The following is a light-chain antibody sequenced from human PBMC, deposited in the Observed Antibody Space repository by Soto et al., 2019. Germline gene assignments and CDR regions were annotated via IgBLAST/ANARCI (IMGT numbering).Light chain of an antibody. CDR1: QSVSTY. V-gene: IGKV3-11*01. J-gene: IGKJ1*01. CDR3: HQRNTWWT. Sequence: EIVLTPSPAPQPLSPGERDTLSCRASQSVSTYLAWYQQKPGQAPRLLIYDVSNRATGIPARFSGSGSGTDFTLTISSLEPGDFAVYHCHQRNTWWTFGRGTKVDI. CDR2: DVS.